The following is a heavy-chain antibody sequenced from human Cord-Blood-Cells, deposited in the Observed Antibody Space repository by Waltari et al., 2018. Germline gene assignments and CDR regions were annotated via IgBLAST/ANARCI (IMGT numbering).Heavy chain of an antibody. J-gene: IGHJ5*02. CDR1: GGTFSSYD. D-gene: IGHD6-6*01. CDR3: ARVPSSIAARFDP. Sequence: QVQLVQSGAAVKKPGSSVKVSCKASGGTFSSYDISWVRKAPGQGLEWMGGIIPIFGTANYAQKFQGRVTITADESTSTAYMELSSLRSEDTAVYYCARVPSSIAARFDPWGQGTLVTVSS. CDR2: IIPIFGTA. V-gene: IGHV1-69*12.